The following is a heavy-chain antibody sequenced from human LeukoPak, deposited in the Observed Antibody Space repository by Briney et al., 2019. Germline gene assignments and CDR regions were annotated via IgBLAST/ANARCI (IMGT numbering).Heavy chain of an antibody. Sequence: ASVKVSCKASGYTFTGHYTDWVRQAPGQGFEWMGRINPNSNDRNFAQKFQGRVTMTSDATTATAYMELSRLRSDDTAVYYCARGVVPAAMLGAHYYYYYMDVWGKGTTVTVSS. CDR1: GYTFTGHY. CDR3: ARGVVPAAMLGAHYYYYYMDV. J-gene: IGHJ6*03. V-gene: IGHV1-2*02. CDR2: INPNSNDR. D-gene: IGHD2-2*01.